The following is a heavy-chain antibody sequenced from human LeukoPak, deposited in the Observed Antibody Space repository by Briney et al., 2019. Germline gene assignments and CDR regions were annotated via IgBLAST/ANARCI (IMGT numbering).Heavy chain of an antibody. Sequence: ASVKVSCKASGYTFTSYGISWVRQAPGQGLEWMGWISAYNGNTNYAQKFQGRVNMTEDTSTDTAYMELSSLRSEDTAVYYCATDSVLRGMEHAFDIWGQGTMVTVSS. CDR3: ATDSVLRGMEHAFDI. D-gene: IGHD3-3*01. V-gene: IGHV1-18*01. J-gene: IGHJ3*02. CDR2: ISAYNGNT. CDR1: GYTFTSYG.